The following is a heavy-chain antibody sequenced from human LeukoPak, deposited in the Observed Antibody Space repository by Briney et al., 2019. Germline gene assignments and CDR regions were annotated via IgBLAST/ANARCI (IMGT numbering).Heavy chain of an antibody. V-gene: IGHV7-4-1*02. D-gene: IGHD1-26*01. Sequence: ASVKVSCKASGYTFTGYAMSWVRQAPGQGLEWMGWINTNTGNPTYAQDFTGRFVFSLDTSVSTAYLQINSLEAEDTAVYFCARVLFGSGSYTDYWGQGTLVTVSS. CDR3: ARVLFGSGSYTDY. CDR1: GYTFTGYA. J-gene: IGHJ4*02. CDR2: INTNTGNP.